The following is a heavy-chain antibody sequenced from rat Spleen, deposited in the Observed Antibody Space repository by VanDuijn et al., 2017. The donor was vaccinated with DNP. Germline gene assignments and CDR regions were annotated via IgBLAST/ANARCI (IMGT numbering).Heavy chain of an antibody. CDR1: GFSLTSYD. Sequence: QVQLKESGPGLVQPSQTLSLTCTVSGFSLTSYDLHWVRQPPGKGLEWMGVIWANGNAHYNSVLKSRLSISRDTAKSQVFLKINMLQTEDIATDYCARGDSYVMDAWGQGASVTVSS. J-gene: IGHJ4*01. CDR3: ARGDSYVMDA. V-gene: IGHV2-13*01. CDR2: IWANGNA.